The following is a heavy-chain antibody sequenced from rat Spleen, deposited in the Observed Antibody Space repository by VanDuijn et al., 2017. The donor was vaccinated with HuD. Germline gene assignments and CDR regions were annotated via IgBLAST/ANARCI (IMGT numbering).Heavy chain of an antibody. CDR1: GITFTNYW. V-gene: IGHV5-31*01. J-gene: IGHJ3*01. CDR3: TPLPGRNLDY. Sequence: EVQLVESGGGLVQPGRSLKLTCVASGITFTNYWMTWIRQAPGKGLEWVASISNTGDTYYPDSVKGRFSVSRDNTKSTLYLQMNSLMSEDTATYYCTPLPGRNLDYWGQGTLVTVSS. CDR2: ISNTGDT. D-gene: IGHD1-4*01.